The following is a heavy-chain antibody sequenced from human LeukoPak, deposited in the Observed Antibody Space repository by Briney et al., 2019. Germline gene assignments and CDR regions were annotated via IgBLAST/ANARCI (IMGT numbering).Heavy chain of an antibody. D-gene: IGHD6-6*01. CDR1: GFSFSTYS. CDR2: ISSSGSTI. Sequence: GGSLRLSCAASGFSFSTYSMTWVRQAPGKGLEWVSYISSSGSTISYADSVKGRFTISRDNAKNSLYLQMNSLRAEDTAVYYCARSPFTTSSFDYWGQGTLVTVSS. V-gene: IGHV3-48*04. J-gene: IGHJ4*02. CDR3: ARSPFTTSSFDY.